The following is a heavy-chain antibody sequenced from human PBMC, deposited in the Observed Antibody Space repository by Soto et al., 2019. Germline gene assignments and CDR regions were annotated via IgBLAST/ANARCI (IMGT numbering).Heavy chain of an antibody. CDR3: ARVVRGAWGVFEK. CDR2: ADYDASTT. V-gene: IGHV3-74*01. CDR1: GFTFSSYW. D-gene: IGHD3-16*01. Sequence: EVQLVESGGGLVQPGGSLRLSCAASGFTFSSYWMHWVRQAPGKGMVWVSRADYDASTTNYADSVKGRFTISRDNAKNTLYVQMNSLTAEDTAIYYCARVVRGAWGVFEKWGQGTLVTVSS. J-gene: IGHJ4*02.